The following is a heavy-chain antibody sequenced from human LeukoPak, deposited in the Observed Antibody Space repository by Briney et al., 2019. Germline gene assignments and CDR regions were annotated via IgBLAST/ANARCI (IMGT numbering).Heavy chain of an antibody. CDR2: TKSDGSGT. D-gene: IGHD1-26*01. J-gene: IGHJ3*02. Sequence: GGSLRLSCAAAGFTFSNDWMHWVRQAPGKGLEWVSRTKSDGSGTNYADSVKGRFAISRDNAQSTLYLQMNNLGVDDTAVYYCARALVTRLGAFDIWGQGTMVIVFS. CDR1: GFTFSNDW. CDR3: ARALVTRLGAFDI. V-gene: IGHV3-74*01.